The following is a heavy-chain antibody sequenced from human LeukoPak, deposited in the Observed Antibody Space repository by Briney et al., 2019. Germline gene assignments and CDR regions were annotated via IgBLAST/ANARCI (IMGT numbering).Heavy chain of an antibody. V-gene: IGHV3-53*01. Sequence: GGSLRLSCAAFGFTVSSNYMSWVRQAPGKGLEWVSVIYSGGSTYYADSVKGRFTISRDNSKNTLYLQMNSLRAEDTAVYYCARGRGVVVIAYFDYWGQGTLVTVSS. CDR3: ARGRGVVVIAYFDY. CDR1: GFTVSSNY. CDR2: IYSGGST. J-gene: IGHJ4*02. D-gene: IGHD3-22*01.